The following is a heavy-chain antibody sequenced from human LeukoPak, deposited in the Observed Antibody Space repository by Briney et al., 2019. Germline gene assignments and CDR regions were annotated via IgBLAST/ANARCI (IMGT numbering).Heavy chain of an antibody. D-gene: IGHD6-13*01. CDR2: ISAYNGNT. CDR3: ARDRNSSPSYNWFDP. Sequence: ASVKVSCKASGYTFTNYGINWVRQAPGQGLEWMGWISAYNGNTNYAQKLQGRVTMTTDTSTSTAYMELRSLRSDDTAVYYCARDRNSSPSYNWFDPWGQGTLVTVSS. J-gene: IGHJ5*02. CDR1: GYTFTNYG. V-gene: IGHV1-18*01.